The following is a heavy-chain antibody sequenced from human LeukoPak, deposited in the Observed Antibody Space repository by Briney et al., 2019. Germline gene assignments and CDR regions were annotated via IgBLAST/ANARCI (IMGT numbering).Heavy chain of an antibody. CDR2: INPNSGGT. J-gene: IGHJ4*02. Sequence: ASVKVSCKASGYTFTGYYMHWVRQAPGQGLEWMGWINPNSGGTNYAQKFQGRVTMTRDTSISTAYMELSRLRSDDTAVYYCARVMYSSRIFIDYWGQGTLVTVSS. V-gene: IGHV1-2*02. CDR3: ARVMYSSRIFIDY. D-gene: IGHD6-13*01. CDR1: GYTFTGYY.